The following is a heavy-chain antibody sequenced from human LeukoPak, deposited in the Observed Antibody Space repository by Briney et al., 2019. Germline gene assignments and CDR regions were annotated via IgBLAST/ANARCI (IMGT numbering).Heavy chain of an antibody. D-gene: IGHD5-18*01. CDR2: INPSGGST. J-gene: IGHJ6*02. Sequence: GASVKVSCKASGYTFTSYYMHWVRQAPGQGLEWMGIINPSGGSTSYAQKFQGRVTMTRDTSTSTVYMELSSLRSEDTAVNYCARVSDVDTAMAPVRYYYYYGMDVWGQGTTVTVSS. V-gene: IGHV1-46*01. CDR3: ARVSDVDTAMAPVRYYYYYGMDV. CDR1: GYTFTSYY.